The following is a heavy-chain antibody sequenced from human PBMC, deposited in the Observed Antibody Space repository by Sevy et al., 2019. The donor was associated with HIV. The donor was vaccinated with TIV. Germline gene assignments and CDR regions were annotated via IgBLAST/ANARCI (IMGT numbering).Heavy chain of an antibody. Sequence: ASVKVSCKASGGTFSSYAISWVRQAPGQGLEWMGGIIPIFGTANYAQKFQGRVTITADKSTSTAYMELSSLRSEDTAVYYWAREGIMITFGGVIAYNWFDPWGQGTLVTVSS. D-gene: IGHD3-16*02. V-gene: IGHV1-69*06. CDR1: GGTFSSYA. CDR3: AREGIMITFGGVIAYNWFDP. J-gene: IGHJ5*02. CDR2: IIPIFGTA.